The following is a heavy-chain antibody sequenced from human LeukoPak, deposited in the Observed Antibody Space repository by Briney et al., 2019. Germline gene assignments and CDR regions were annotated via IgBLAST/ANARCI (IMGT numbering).Heavy chain of an antibody. Sequence: GASVKVSCKASGYTFTSYYMHWVRQAPGQGLEWMGIINPSGGSTSYAQKFQGRVTMTRDMSTSTAYMELSSLRSEDTAVYYCARGGYYDSSGYQEDAFDIWGQGTMVTVSS. CDR3: ARGGYYDSSGYQEDAFDI. CDR2: INPSGGST. CDR1: GYTFTSYY. V-gene: IGHV1-46*01. J-gene: IGHJ3*02. D-gene: IGHD3-22*01.